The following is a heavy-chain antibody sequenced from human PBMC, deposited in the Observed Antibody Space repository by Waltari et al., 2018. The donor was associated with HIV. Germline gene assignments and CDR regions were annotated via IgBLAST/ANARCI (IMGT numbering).Heavy chain of an antibody. V-gene: IGHV4-34*01. CDR1: GGSFSGNY. J-gene: IGHJ4*02. CDR2: INHAGIT. Sequence: TCAVYGGSFSGNYWTWIRQPPGKGLEWIGEINHAGITNYNPSVKSRVTMSVDTSMNQFSLKLTSVTAADTALYYCARRAPMAYFDYWGQGSLVTVSS. CDR3: ARRAPMAYFDY. D-gene: IGHD2-8*01.